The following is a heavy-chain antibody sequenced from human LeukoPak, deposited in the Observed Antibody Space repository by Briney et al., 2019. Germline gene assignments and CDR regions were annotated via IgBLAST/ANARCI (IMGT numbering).Heavy chain of an antibody. CDR1: GFIFSNYA. J-gene: IGHJ4*02. D-gene: IGHD1-1*01. CDR2: ISSDGSKI. CDR3: AKVGDNWDFDY. V-gene: IGHV3-30*04. Sequence: PGGSLRLSCAASGFIFSNYAMHWVRQAPGKGLEWVALISSDGSKIYYADSVKGRFTISRDNSKNTLYLQMNSLRAEDTAVYYCAKVGDNWDFDYWGQGTLVTVSS.